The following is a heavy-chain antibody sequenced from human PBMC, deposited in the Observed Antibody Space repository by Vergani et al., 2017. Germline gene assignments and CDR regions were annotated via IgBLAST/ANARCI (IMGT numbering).Heavy chain of an antibody. Sequence: EVQLVESGGGLVQPGRSLRLSCAASGFTFDDYAMHWVRQAPGKGLEWVSGISWNSGSIGYADSVKGRFTISRDNAKNSLYLQMNSLRAEDTAVYYCANLGWLDAFDIWGQGTMVTVSS. CDR1: GFTFDDYA. D-gene: IGHD3-3*01. CDR3: ANLGWLDAFDI. J-gene: IGHJ3*02. CDR2: ISWNSGSI. V-gene: IGHV3-9*01.